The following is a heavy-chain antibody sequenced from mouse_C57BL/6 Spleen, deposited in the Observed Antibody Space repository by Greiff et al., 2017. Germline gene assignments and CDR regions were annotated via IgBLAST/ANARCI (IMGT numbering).Heavy chain of an antibody. Sequence: EVQRVESGGDLVKPGGSLKLSCAASGFTFSSYGMSWVRQTPDKRLEWVATISSGGSYTYYPASVKGRFTISRDNTKNTLYLQMSGLMSEDTSMYYCARLVEYYAMDYWGQGTSVTVSS. CDR2: ISSGGSYT. J-gene: IGHJ4*01. CDR1: GFTFSSYG. CDR3: ARLVEYYAMDY. V-gene: IGHV5-6*01.